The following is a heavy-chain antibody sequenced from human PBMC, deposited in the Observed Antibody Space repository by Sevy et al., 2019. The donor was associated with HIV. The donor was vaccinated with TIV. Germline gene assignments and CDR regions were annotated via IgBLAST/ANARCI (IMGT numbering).Heavy chain of an antibody. D-gene: IGHD3-22*01. V-gene: IGHV5-51*01. CDR1: GYKFTSYW. CDR3: ARRGYDSSGYPQYYFDY. CDR2: IHPDDSEI. Sequence: GESLKISCKGSGYKFTSYWIAWVRQMPGKGLEWMGIIHPDDSEIRYSPSLQGQVTISVDKSISTAYLQWTNLKASDTAMYFCARRGYDSSGYPQYYFDYWGQGTLVTVSS. J-gene: IGHJ4*02.